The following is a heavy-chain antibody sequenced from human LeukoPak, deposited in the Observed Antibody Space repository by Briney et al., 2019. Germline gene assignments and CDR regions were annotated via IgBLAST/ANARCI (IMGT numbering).Heavy chain of an antibody. CDR3: TRDWTY. D-gene: IGHD1-1*01. CDR1: GYTFTNYD. V-gene: IGHV1-8*01. CDR2: VNPDSGDT. J-gene: IGHJ4*02. Sequence: ASVKVSCKTSGYTFTNYDINWVRQASGQGLEWMGWVNPDSGDTGYAQKFQGRLTMITNTSSRIAYMEMRSLRSEDTAVYYCTRDWTYWGPGTLVTVSS.